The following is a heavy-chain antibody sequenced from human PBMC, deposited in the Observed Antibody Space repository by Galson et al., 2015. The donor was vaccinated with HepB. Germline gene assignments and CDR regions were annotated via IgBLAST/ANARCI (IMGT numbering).Heavy chain of an antibody. CDR3: ARDYGGNFFDY. D-gene: IGHD4-23*01. J-gene: IGHJ4*02. Sequence: SLRLSCAASGFTFSSYAMHWVRQAPGKGLEWVAVISYDGNNKYYADSVKGRFTISRDNSKNTLYLQMNSLRAEDTAVYYCARDYGGNFFDYWGQGTLVTVSS. CDR1: GFTFSSYA. V-gene: IGHV3-30*04. CDR2: ISYDGNNK.